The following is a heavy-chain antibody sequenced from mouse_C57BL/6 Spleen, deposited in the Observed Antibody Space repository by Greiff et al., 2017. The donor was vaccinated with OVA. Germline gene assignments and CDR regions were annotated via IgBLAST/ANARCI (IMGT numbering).Heavy chain of an antibody. D-gene: IGHD2-4*01. V-gene: IGHV1-69*01. CDR3: ARGGMITTNYFDY. CDR2: IDPSDSYT. J-gene: IGHJ2*01. CDR1: GYTFTSYW. Sequence: QVQLQQPGAELVMPGASVKLSCKASGYTFTSYWMHWVKQRPGQGLEWIGEIDPSDSYTNYNQKFKGKSTVTVDKSSSTAYMQLSSLTSEDSAVYYCARGGMITTNYFDYWGQGTTLTVSS.